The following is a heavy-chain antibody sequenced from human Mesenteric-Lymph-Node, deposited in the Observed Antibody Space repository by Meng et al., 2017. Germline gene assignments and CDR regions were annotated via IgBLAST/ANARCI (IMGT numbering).Heavy chain of an antibody. CDR1: GFTFSSYA. CDR3: ARMGDGYNYGGYYYYGMDV. J-gene: IGHJ6*02. Sequence: GESLKISCAASGFTFSSYAMHWVRQAPGKGLEYVSAISSNGGSTYYANSVKGRFTISRDNSKNTLYLQMGSLRAEDMAVYYCARMGDGYNYGGYYYYGMDVWGQGTTVTVSS. CDR2: ISSNGGST. V-gene: IGHV3-64*01. D-gene: IGHD5-24*01.